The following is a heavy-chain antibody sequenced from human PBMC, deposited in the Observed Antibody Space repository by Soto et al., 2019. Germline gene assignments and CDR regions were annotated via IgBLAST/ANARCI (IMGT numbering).Heavy chain of an antibody. Sequence: GGSLRLSCAASGFTFSSYAMNWVRQAPGKGLEWVSVITGRGGSTYYADSVKGRFTISRDNSKNTVFLQMNSLRAEDTALYYCAKDGETYYYGSGFYDYWGQGTLVTVSS. J-gene: IGHJ4*02. V-gene: IGHV3-23*01. D-gene: IGHD3-10*01. CDR2: ITGRGGST. CDR3: AKDGETYYYGSGFYDY. CDR1: GFTFSSYA.